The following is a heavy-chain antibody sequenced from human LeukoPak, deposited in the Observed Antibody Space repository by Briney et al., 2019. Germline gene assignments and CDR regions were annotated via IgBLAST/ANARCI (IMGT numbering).Heavy chain of an antibody. CDR3: ARDRLEAVTDDDYFDY. CDR1: GFTFSNAW. D-gene: IGHD2-21*02. V-gene: IGHV3-11*01. Sequence: PGGSLRLSCAASGFTFSNAWMSWVRQAPGKGLEWVSYISISGTTINYADSVVGRFTLSRDNAKSSLYLQMNSLRAEDTAVYYCARDRLEAVTDDDYFDYWGQGTLVTVSS. CDR2: ISISGTTI. J-gene: IGHJ4*02.